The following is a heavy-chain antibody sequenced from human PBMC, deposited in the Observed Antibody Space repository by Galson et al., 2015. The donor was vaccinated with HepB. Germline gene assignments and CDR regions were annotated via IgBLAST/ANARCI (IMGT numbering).Heavy chain of an antibody. D-gene: IGHD5/OR15-5a*01. V-gene: IGHV3-23*01. Sequence: SLRLSCAASGFTFSSYAMNWVRQAPGKGLEWVSGIGARGTYTYYADSVKGRFTVSRDNSKNTLYLQMNSLRAEDTALYYCAKDDVYAEYGYYFDHWGQGTLVTVSS. CDR3: AKDDVYAEYGYYFDH. CDR1: GFTFSSYA. CDR2: IGARGTYT. J-gene: IGHJ4*02.